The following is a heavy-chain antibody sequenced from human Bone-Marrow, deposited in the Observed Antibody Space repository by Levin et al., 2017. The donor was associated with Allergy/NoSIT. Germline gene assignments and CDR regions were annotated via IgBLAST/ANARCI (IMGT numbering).Heavy chain of an antibody. CDR3: ARDLVRDPDGVDY. V-gene: IGHV3-21*01. J-gene: IGHJ4*02. CDR2: ISSSSSYI. D-gene: IGHD1-14*01. CDR1: GFTFSSYS. Sequence: AGGSLRLSCAASGFTFSSYSMNWVRQAPGKGLEWVSSISSSSSYIYYADSVKGRFTISRDNAKNSLYLQMNSLRAEDTAVYYCARDLVRDPDGVDYWGQGTLVTVSS.